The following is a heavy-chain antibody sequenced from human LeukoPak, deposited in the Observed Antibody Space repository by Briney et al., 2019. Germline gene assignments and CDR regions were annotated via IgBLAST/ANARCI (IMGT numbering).Heavy chain of an antibody. CDR1: GFTLSSNY. Sequence: GGSLRLSCAASGFTLSSNYMSWVRQAPGKGLEWVSVIYSGGSTYYADSVKGRFTISRDNSKNTLYLQMNSLRAEDTAVYYCARGGTYGSSGDFDYWGQGTLVTVSS. J-gene: IGHJ4*02. CDR2: IYSGGST. D-gene: IGHD6-6*01. CDR3: ARGGTYGSSGDFDY. V-gene: IGHV3-53*01.